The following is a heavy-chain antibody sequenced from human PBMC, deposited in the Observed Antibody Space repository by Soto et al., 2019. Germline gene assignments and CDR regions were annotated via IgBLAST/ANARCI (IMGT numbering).Heavy chain of an antibody. CDR2: IYQSGST. CDR3: ARDAYSSSWLDY. D-gene: IGHD6-13*01. V-gene: IGHV4-30-2*01. J-gene: IGHJ4*02. CDR1: GDSISSGGYS. Sequence: SETLSLTCAVSGDSISSGGYSWTWIRQPPGKGLEWIGHIYQSGSTLYNPSLESRVAISVDKSKNLFSLDLSSVTAADTAVYYCARDAYSSSWLDYWGQGTLVTVSS.